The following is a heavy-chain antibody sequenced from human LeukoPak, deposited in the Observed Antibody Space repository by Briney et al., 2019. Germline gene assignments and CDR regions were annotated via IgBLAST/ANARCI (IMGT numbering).Heavy chain of an antibody. J-gene: IGHJ4*02. CDR1: GGSIRSSYYY. CDR3: ARIGSGIAVAVDY. Sequence: PSETLSLTCTVSGGSIRSSYYYWGWIRQPPGKGLEWIGSIYDSGSTNYNPSLKSRVTISVDTSKNQFSLKLSSVTAADTAVYYCARIGSGIAVAVDYWGRGTLVTVSS. D-gene: IGHD6-19*01. CDR2: IYDSGST. V-gene: IGHV4-39*07.